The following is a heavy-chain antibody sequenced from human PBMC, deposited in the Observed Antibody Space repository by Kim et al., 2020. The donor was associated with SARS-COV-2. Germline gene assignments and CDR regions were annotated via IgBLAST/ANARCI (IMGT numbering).Heavy chain of an antibody. V-gene: IGHV3-23*01. D-gene: IGHD4-17*01. CDR3: AKSTGTRYYNGMDV. CDR2: IGGSDGRT. J-gene: IGHJ6*02. Sequence: GGSLRLSCAASGFTFSSYAMNWVRQAPGKGLEWVSVIGGSDGRTSYADSVKGRFSVSRDNSKNTLYLQMYSLRVEDTAVYYCAKSTGTRYYNGMDVWGQG. CDR1: GFTFSSYA.